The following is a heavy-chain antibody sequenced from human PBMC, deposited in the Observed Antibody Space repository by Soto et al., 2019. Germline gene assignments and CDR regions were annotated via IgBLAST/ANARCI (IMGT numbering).Heavy chain of an antibody. D-gene: IGHD3-10*01. CDR3: AKKVNSGPGSQYFDY. CDR1: GFTFSSYS. J-gene: IGHJ4*02. CDR2: FRTGGDDGTT. V-gene: IGHV3-23*01. Sequence: GRSLRLSCAASGFTFSSYSMSWVRQAPGKWLEWVSGFRTGGDDGTTYYADSVKGRYTISRDNSKNTLFLQMNSLRAEDTAIYYCAKKVNSGPGSQYFDYWGQGTLVTVSS.